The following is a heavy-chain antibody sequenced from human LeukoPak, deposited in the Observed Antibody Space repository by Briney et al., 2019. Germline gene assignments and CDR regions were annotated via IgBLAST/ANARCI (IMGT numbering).Heavy chain of an antibody. CDR1: GFTFSSYA. CDR2: ISGSGGST. D-gene: IGHD3-10*01. V-gene: IGHV3-23*01. J-gene: IGHJ4*02. Sequence: GGSLRLSCAASGFTFSSYAMSWVRQAPGKGLEWVSAISGSGGSTYYADSVKGRFTISRDNSKNTLYLQMNSLRAEDTAVYYCAKWIDGSGSYYGPVDYWGQGTLVTVSS. CDR3: AKWIDGSGSYYGPVDY.